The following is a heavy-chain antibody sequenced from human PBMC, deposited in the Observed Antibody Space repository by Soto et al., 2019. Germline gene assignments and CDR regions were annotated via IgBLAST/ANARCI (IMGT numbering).Heavy chain of an antibody. CDR1: GGSFSGYY. V-gene: IGHV4-34*01. CDR3: ARVSLGGLRFLEWQRNYYYYGMDV. Sequence: SETLSLTCAVYGGSFSGYYWSWIRQPPGKGLEWIGEINHSGSTNYNPSLKSRVTISVDTSKNQFSLKLSSVTAADTAVYYCARVSLGGLRFLEWQRNYYYYGMDVWGQGTTVTVSS. J-gene: IGHJ6*02. CDR2: INHSGST. D-gene: IGHD3-3*01.